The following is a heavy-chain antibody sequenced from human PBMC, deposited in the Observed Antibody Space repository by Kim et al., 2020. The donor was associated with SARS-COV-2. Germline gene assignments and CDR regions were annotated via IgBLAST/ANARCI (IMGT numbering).Heavy chain of an antibody. D-gene: IGHD3-10*01. CDR2: ISGSGGST. CDR3: AKPQLWFGELYYFDY. CDR1: GFTFSSYA. V-gene: IGHV3-23*01. Sequence: GGSLRLSCAASGFTFSSYAMSWVRQAPGKGLEWVSAISGSGGSTYYADSVKGRFTISRDNSKNTLYLQMNSLRAEDTAVYYCAKPQLWFGELYYFDYWGQGTLVTVSS. J-gene: IGHJ4*02.